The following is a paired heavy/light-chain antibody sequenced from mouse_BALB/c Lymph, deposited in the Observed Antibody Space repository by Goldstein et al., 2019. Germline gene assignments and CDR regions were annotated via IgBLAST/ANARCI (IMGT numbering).Heavy chain of an antibody. V-gene: IGHV1S81*02. Sequence: QVQLQQPGAELVKPGASVKLSCKASGYTFTSYYMYWVKQRPGQGLEWIGGINPSNGGTNFNEKFKSKATLTVDKSSSTAYMQLSSLTSEDSAVYYCTRGITTVVATDYAMDYWGQGTSVTVSS. CDR2: INPSNGGT. J-gene: IGHJ4*01. CDR3: TRGITTVVATDYAMDY. CDR1: GYTFTSYY. D-gene: IGHD1-1*01.
Light chain of an antibody. V-gene: IGKV12-46*01. CDR3: QHFWGTPWT. J-gene: IGKJ1*01. Sequence: DIQMTQSPASLSVSVGETVTITCRASENIYSNLAWYQQKQGKSPQLLVYAATNLADGVPSRFSGSGSGTQYSLKINSLQSEDFGSYYCQHFWGTPWTFGGGTKLEIK. CDR2: AAT. CDR1: ENIYSN.